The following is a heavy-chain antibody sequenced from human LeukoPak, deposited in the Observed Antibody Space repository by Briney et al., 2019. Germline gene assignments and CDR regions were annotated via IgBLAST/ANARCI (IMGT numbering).Heavy chain of an antibody. CDR1: GYTFTSYD. D-gene: IGHD3-10*01. CDR3: ARGLDYYGSGSYYTWFDP. CDR2: MNPNSGNT. V-gene: IGHV1-8*01. Sequence: ASVTVSCKASGYTFTSYDINWVRQATGQGLAWMGWMNPNSGNTGYAQKFQGRVTMTRNTSISTAYMELSSLRSEDTAVYYCARGLDYYGSGSYYTWFDPWGQGTLVTVSS. J-gene: IGHJ5*02.